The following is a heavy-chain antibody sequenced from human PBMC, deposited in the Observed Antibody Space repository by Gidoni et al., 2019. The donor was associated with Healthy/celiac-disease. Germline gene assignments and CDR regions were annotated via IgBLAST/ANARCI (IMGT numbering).Heavy chain of an antibody. V-gene: IGHV4-39*01. J-gene: IGHJ4*02. CDR1: GRAIRSSSYD. Sequence: QLQLQESGPGLVKPSETLSLTCTVSGRAIRSSSYDWGWSRQPPGTGLQWIGSIYYSGSTYYNPSLQRRVTISVDPSKNQFSLKLSSVPAADTAVYYCARHGPMTTVPTFDYWGQGTLVTVSS. D-gene: IGHD4-17*01. CDR2: IYYSGST. CDR3: ARHGPMTTVPTFDY.